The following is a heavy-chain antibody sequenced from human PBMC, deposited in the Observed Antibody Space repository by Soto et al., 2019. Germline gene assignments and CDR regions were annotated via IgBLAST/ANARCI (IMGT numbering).Heavy chain of an antibody. Sequence: QVQLVQSGAEVKKPGSSVKVSCKASGGIFSTYDISWLRQAPGQGLEWMGGIIPIFGTPTYAQRFQGRVTITADESTTTSYMELSRLKSEDTAVYYCARDRDDYGSGNYYNRIDFWGQGTLVTVSS. CDR1: GGIFSTYD. J-gene: IGHJ4*02. V-gene: IGHV1-69*01. CDR3: ARDRDDYGSGNYYNRIDF. D-gene: IGHD3-10*01. CDR2: IIPIFGTP.